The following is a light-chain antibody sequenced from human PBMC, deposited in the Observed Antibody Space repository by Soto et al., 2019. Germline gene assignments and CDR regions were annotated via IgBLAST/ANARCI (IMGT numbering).Light chain of an antibody. Sequence: EIVLTQSPGTLSLSPGERATLSCRASQSVSASLAWYQQKPGQPPRLLIYNASKRATGIPVRFSGSGSGTDFTLTISSPESEDFAVYYCQQRSNWPLTFGGGTKVDIK. V-gene: IGKV3-11*01. CDR2: NAS. CDR1: QSVSAS. J-gene: IGKJ4*01. CDR3: QQRSNWPLT.